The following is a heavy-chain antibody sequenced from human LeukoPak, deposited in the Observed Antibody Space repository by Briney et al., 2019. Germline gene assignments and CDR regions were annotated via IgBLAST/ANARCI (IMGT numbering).Heavy chain of an antibody. J-gene: IGHJ5*02. D-gene: IGHD6-19*01. CDR2: INHSGST. V-gene: IGHV4-34*01. Sequence: SETLSLTCAVYGGSFSGYYWSWIRQSPGKGLEWIGEINHSGSTNYNPSLKSRVTISVDTSKNQFSLKLSTVTAADTAVYCCARGTFSSGWYRGINPWGQGTLVTVSS. CDR1: GGSFSGYY. CDR3: ARGTFSSGWYRGINP.